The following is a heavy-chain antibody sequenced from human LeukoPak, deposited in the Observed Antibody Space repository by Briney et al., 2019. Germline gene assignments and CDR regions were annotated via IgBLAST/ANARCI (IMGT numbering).Heavy chain of an antibody. D-gene: IGHD6-19*01. Sequence: GGSLRLSCAASGFTFSSYAMHWVRQAPGKGLEWVAVISYDGNNKYYADSVKGRFTISRDNSKNTLYLQMNSLRAEDTAVYYCARSIAVAGDFDYWGQGTLVTVSS. J-gene: IGHJ4*02. CDR2: ISYDGNNK. CDR1: GFTFSSYA. V-gene: IGHV3-30-3*01. CDR3: ARSIAVAGDFDY.